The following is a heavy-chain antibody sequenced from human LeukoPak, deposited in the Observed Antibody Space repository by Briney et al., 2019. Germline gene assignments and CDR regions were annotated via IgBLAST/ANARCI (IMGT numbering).Heavy chain of an antibody. Sequence: SETLSLTCTVSGGSISSGGYYWSWIRQHPGKGLEWIGYIYYSGSTYYNPSLKSRVTISVDTFKNQFSLKLSSVTAADTAVYYCARGGSYSNYVGYWGQGTLVTVSS. D-gene: IGHD1-26*01. V-gene: IGHV4-31*03. CDR2: IYYSGST. CDR3: ARGGSYSNYVGY. CDR1: GGSISSGGYY. J-gene: IGHJ4*02.